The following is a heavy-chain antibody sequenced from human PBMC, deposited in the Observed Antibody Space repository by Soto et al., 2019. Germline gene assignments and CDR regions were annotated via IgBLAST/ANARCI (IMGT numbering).Heavy chain of an antibody. J-gene: IGHJ3*02. CDR3: ARYGALPERCSGGSCYSERAFDI. CDR2: INHSGST. D-gene: IGHD2-15*01. V-gene: IGHV4-34*01. Sequence: QVQLQQWGAGLLKPSETLSLTCAVYGGSFSGYYWSWIRQPPGKGLEWIGEINHSGSTNYNPSLKNRLPISVDTSKNQCSLKLSSVTAADTAVYYCARYGALPERCSGGSCYSERAFDIWGQGTMVTVSS. CDR1: GGSFSGYY.